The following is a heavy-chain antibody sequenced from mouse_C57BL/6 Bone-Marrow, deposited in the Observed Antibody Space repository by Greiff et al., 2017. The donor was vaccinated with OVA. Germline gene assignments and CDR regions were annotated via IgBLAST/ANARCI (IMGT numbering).Heavy chain of an antibody. CDR2: ISNGGGST. CDR3: ARPHDYYGSSYFDY. CDR1: GFTFSDYY. J-gene: IGHJ2*01. Sequence: EVMLVESGGGLVQPGGSLKLSCAASGFTFSDYYMYWVRQTPEKRLEWVAYISNGGGSTYYPDTVKGRFTIPRDNAKNTLYLQMSRLTSEDTAMYYCARPHDYYGSSYFDYWGQGTTLTVSS. D-gene: IGHD1-1*01. V-gene: IGHV5-12*01.